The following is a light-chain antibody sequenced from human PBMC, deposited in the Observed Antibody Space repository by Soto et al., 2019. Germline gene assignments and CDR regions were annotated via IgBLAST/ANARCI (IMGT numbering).Light chain of an antibody. V-gene: IGKV3-15*01. Sequence: EIVMTQSPATLSVSPGERATLSCRASQSVSSNLAWYQQTPGQAPRLLIYGASTRATGIPARFSGSGSGTEFTLTISSLPSEDFAVYYCQQYNNWPRMYTFGQGTKLEIK. CDR3: QQYNNWPRMYT. CDR1: QSVSSN. CDR2: GAS. J-gene: IGKJ2*01.